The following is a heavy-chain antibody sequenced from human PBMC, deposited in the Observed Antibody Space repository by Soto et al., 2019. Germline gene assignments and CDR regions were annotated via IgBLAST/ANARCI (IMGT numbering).Heavy chain of an antibody. V-gene: IGHV4-39*01. CDR2: IYYSGST. D-gene: IGHD6-13*01. CDR3: ARRAEAAPGKVSFDY. CDR1: GGSISSSSYY. Sequence: SETLSLTCTVSGGSISSSSYYWGWIRQPPGKGLEWIGSIYYSGSTYYNPSLKSRVTISVDTSKNQFSLKLSSVTAADTAVYYCARRAEAAPGKVSFDYWGQGTLVTVSS. J-gene: IGHJ4*02.